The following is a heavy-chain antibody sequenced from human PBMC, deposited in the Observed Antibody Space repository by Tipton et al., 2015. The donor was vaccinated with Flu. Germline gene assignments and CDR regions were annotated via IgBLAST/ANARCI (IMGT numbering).Heavy chain of an antibody. CDR3: ARAGLRFLEWLPPNYFDY. Sequence: QLVQFGAEVKKPGASVKVSCKASGYTFTSYGISWVRQAPGQGLEWMGWISAYNGNTNYAQKLQGRVTMTTDTSTSTAYMELRSLRSDDTVVYYCARAGLRFLEWLPPNYFDYWGQGTLVTVSS. V-gene: IGHV1-18*01. J-gene: IGHJ4*02. D-gene: IGHD3-3*01. CDR2: ISAYNGNT. CDR1: GYTFTSYG.